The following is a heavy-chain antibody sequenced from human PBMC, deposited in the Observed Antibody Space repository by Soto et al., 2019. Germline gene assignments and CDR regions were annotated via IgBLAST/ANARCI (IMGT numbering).Heavy chain of an antibody. J-gene: IGHJ3*01. CDR1: GFTFDDYA. V-gene: IGHV3-9*01. D-gene: IGHD2-2*01. Sequence: EVQLVESGGGVVQPGSSLRLSCSASGFTFDDYAMNWVRQAPGKGLEWVSSISWNSGNIVYADSVRGRFTISRDNAKTSLHLQMNSLRAEDTALYYCTKGASTSCFSAFDLWGQGTMVTVSS. CDR2: ISWNSGNI. CDR3: TKGASTSCFSAFDL.